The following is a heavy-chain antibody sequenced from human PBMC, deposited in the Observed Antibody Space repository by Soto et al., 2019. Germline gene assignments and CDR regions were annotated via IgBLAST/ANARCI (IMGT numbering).Heavy chain of an antibody. CDR1: GFTFSTFG. Sequence: GGSLRLSCAASGFTFSTFGVHWVRQVPGKGLEWVAVISHDGRSKFYGDSVKGRFTVSRDNSKNMLSLEMNSLRPEDTAVYYCAKDRGYCDTSSCYLGHSFDIWGQGTVVTVSS. CDR2: ISHDGRSK. CDR3: AKDRGYCDTSSCYLGHSFDI. J-gene: IGHJ3*02. V-gene: IGHV3-30*18. D-gene: IGHD2-2*01.